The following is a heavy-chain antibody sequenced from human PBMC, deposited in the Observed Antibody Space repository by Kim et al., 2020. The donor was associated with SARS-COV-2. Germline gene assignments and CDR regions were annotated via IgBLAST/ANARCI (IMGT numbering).Heavy chain of an antibody. V-gene: IGHV3-23*01. J-gene: IGHJ4*02. CDR2: VTGAYYTDSGSGVST. CDR3: AKVLYSRQYQLPLDS. Sequence: GGSLRLSCTASGFTFSSYAMTWVRQAPGKGLEWVSTVTGAYYTDSGSGVSTYYADSVKGRFTISRDNSKNTLYLQMNSLRAEDTAVYYCAKVLYSRQYQLPLDSWGQGTLVTVSS. D-gene: IGHD2-2*01. CDR1: GFTFSSYA.